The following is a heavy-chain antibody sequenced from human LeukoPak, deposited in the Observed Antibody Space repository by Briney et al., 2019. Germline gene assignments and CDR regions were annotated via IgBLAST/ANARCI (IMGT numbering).Heavy chain of an antibody. J-gene: IGHJ4*02. Sequence: SETLSLTCTVSGGSISSYYWSWIRQPPGKGLEWIAYISDIGSTNYNPSLKSRVTISLDTSKNQLSLKLRSVTAADTAVYYCAGHHPRNTVDFWGQGTLVTVSS. CDR2: ISDIGST. CDR3: AGHHPRNTVDF. V-gene: IGHV4-59*08. D-gene: IGHD2/OR15-2a*01. CDR1: GGSISSYY.